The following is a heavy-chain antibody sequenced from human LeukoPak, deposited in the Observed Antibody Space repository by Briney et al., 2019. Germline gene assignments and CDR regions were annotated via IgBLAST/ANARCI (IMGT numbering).Heavy chain of an antibody. CDR2: IRYDGSSK. CDR3: AKEMRYYDSSGYPPDAFDI. Sequence: GGSLRLSCAASGFTVSSNYMSWVRQAPGKGLEWVAFIRYDGSSKYYADSVKGRFTISRDNSKNTLYLQMNSLRAEDTAVYYCAKEMRYYDSSGYPPDAFDIWGQGTMVTVSS. J-gene: IGHJ3*02. CDR1: GFTVSSNY. D-gene: IGHD3-22*01. V-gene: IGHV3-30*02.